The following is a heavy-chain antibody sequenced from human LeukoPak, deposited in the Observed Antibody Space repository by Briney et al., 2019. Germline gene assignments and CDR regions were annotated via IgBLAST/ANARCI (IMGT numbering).Heavy chain of an antibody. D-gene: IGHD2-15*01. CDR3: GRGTYCSGGSCYSFDY. CDR2: FNPNSGDT. CDR1: GYTFTGYY. V-gene: IGHV1-2*02. J-gene: IGHJ4*02. Sequence: ASVKVSCMASGYTFTGYYMHWVRQAPGQGLEWMGWFNPNSGDTNYAQKFQGRVTVTRDTSISTAYMELGRLTSDDTAVYYCGRGTYCSGGSCYSFDYWGQGTLVTVSS.